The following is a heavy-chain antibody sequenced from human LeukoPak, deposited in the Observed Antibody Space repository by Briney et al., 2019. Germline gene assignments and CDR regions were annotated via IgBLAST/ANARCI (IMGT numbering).Heavy chain of an antibody. J-gene: IGHJ4*02. CDR3: ARRRDLYSGSYYPFDY. V-gene: IGHV5-51*01. Sequence: GESLKISCKGSGYRFTNYWIGWVRQMPGKGLAWMGIIYPGDSETRYSPSFQGRVTISADKSISTAYLQWSSLKASDTAMYYCARRRDLYSGSYYPFDYWGQGTLVTVSS. CDR1: GYRFTNYW. D-gene: IGHD1-26*01. CDR2: IYPGDSET.